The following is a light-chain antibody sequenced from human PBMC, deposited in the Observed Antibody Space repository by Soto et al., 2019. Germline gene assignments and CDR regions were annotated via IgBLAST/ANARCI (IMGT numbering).Light chain of an antibody. Sequence: DIPMTQSPSTLSASVGDRVTIPCRASQSISSWLAWYQQKPGKAPKLLIYKASTLKSGVPSRFSGSGSGTEFTLTISSLQPDDFATYYCQQYHSYWTFGQGTKV. CDR2: KAS. J-gene: IGKJ1*01. CDR3: QQYHSYWT. V-gene: IGKV1-5*03. CDR1: QSISSW.